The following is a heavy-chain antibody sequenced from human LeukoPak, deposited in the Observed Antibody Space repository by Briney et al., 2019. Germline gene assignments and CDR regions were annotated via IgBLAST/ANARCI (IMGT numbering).Heavy chain of an antibody. CDR1: GFTFSSYS. CDR2: ISSSSSTI. D-gene: IGHD6-19*01. Sequence: SGGSLRLSCAASGFTFSSYSMNWVRQAPGKGLEWVSYISSSSSTIYYADSVKGRFNISRDNAKNSLYLQMNSLRAEDTAVYYCARVPIATSRGWPLDYWGQGTLVTVSS. J-gene: IGHJ4*02. CDR3: ARVPIATSRGWPLDY. V-gene: IGHV3-48*01.